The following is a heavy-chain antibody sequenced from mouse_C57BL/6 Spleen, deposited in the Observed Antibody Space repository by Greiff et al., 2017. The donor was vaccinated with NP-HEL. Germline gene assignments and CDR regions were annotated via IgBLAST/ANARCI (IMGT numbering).Heavy chain of an antibody. CDR3: AHYYGSSLYYAMDY. J-gene: IGHJ4*01. V-gene: IGHV1-55*01. Sequence: QVQLQQPGAELVKPGASVKMSCKASGYTFTSYWITWVKQRPGQGLEWIGDIYPGSGSTNYNEKFKSKATLTVDTSSSTAYMQLSSLTSEDSAVYYLAHYYGSSLYYAMDYWGQGTSVTVSS. CDR1: GYTFTSYW. CDR2: IYPGSGST. D-gene: IGHD1-1*01.